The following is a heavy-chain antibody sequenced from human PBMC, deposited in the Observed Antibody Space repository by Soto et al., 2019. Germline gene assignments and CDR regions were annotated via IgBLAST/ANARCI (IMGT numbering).Heavy chain of an antibody. Sequence: RASVKVSCKASGGTFNNYALSWVRQAPGQGLEWMGWINPNSGGTNYAQKFQGWVTMTRDTSISTAYMELSRLRSDDTAVYYCARGGIAVAGKNYYYGMDVWGQGTTVTVSS. CDR2: INPNSGGT. V-gene: IGHV1-2*04. D-gene: IGHD6-19*01. CDR1: GGTFNNYA. CDR3: ARGGIAVAGKNYYYGMDV. J-gene: IGHJ6*02.